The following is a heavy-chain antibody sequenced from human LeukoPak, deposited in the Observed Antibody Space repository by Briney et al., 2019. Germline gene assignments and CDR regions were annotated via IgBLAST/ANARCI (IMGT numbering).Heavy chain of an antibody. CDR3: AKEGYYDILTPRVGYYGMDV. J-gene: IGHJ6*02. D-gene: IGHD3-9*01. CDR1: GFTFSSYA. V-gene: IGHV3-23*01. CDR2: ISGSGGST. Sequence: GGSLRLSCAASGFTFSSYAMSWVRQAPGKGLEWVPAISGSGGSTYYADSVKGRFTISRDNSKNTLYLQMNSLRAEDTAVYYCAKEGYYDILTPRVGYYGMDVWGQGTTVTVSS.